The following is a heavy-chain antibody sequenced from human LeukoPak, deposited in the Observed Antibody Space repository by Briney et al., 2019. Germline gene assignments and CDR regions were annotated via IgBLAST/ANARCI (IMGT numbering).Heavy chain of an antibody. CDR3: ASPLLYGMSAFDI. Sequence: ASVKVSCKASGYTFTSYGISWVGQAPGQGLEWMGWISAYNGNTNYAQKLQGRVTMTTDTSTSTAYMELRSLRSDDTAVYYCASPLLYGMSAFDIWGQGTMVTVSS. CDR2: ISAYNGNT. V-gene: IGHV1-18*01. J-gene: IGHJ3*02. CDR1: GYTFTSYG. D-gene: IGHD2-2*02.